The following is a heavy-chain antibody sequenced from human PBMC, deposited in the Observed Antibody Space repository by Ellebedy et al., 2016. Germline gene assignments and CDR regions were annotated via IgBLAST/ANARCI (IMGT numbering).Heavy chain of an antibody. CDR2: ISGSGGST. Sequence: GESLKISXAASGFTFSSYAMSWVRQAPGKGLEWVSAISGSGGSTYYADSVKGRFTISRDNSKNTLYLQMNSLRAEDTAVYYCAKDRPKRWYLLGEDYWGQGTLVTVSS. D-gene: IGHD3-16*01. J-gene: IGHJ4*02. CDR3: AKDRPKRWYLLGEDY. CDR1: GFTFSSYA. V-gene: IGHV3-23*01.